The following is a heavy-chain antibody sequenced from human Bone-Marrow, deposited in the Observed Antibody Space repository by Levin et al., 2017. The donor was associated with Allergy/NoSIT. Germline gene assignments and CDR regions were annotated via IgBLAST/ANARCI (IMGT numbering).Heavy chain of an antibody. V-gene: IGHV4-59*01. J-gene: IGHJ4*02. D-gene: IGHD5-18*01. CDR2: IYYTGDA. CDR1: GGSMSRYY. Sequence: TSETLSLTCTVSGGSMSRYYWSWIRQSPERGLEWIAYIYYTGDASYNPSLEGRVTISVDTPKNQFFLRLNSVTAADPALYYCARARDSFGYLPLYYWGQGTLVTVSS. CDR3: ARARDSFGYLPLYY.